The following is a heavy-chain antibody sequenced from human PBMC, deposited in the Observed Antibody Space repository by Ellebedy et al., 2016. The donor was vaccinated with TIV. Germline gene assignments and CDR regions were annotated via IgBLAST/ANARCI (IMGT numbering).Heavy chain of an antibody. D-gene: IGHD3-16*01. J-gene: IGHJ5*02. CDR1: GGSISGHY. V-gene: IGHV4-59*11. CDR3: AGGGLGWFDP. CDR2: IYYNGST. Sequence: MPSETLSLTCTVSGGSISGHYWTWIRQPPGKGLDWIGNIYYNGSTKYNPSLKSRVTISVDTSKNHFSLKLSSVTAADTAVYYCAGGGLGWFDPWGQGTLVTVSS.